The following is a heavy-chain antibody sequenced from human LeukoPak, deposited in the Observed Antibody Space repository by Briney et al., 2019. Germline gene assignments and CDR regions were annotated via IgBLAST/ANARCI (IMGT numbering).Heavy chain of an antibody. V-gene: IGHV4-39*07. CDR3: ARDLRTPGWYFDL. J-gene: IGHJ2*01. CDR2: IYYSGST. D-gene: IGHD5/OR15-5a*01. Sequence: SETLSLTCTVSGGSISSSSYYWGWIRQPPGKGLEWIGSIYYSGSTYYNPSLKSRVTISVDTSKNQFSLKLSSVTAADTAVYYCARDLRTPGWYFDLWGRGTLVTVSS. CDR1: GGSISSSSYY.